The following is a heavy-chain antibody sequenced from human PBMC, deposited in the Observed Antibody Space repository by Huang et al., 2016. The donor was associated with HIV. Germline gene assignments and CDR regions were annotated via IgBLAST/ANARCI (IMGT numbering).Heavy chain of an antibody. CDR1: GFSLHTKGVG. Sequence: QITLKESGPSLVKPTQTLTLNCSFSGFSLHTKGVGVGWIRQPPGKALAWMVLMYWDDDKRYSPSLKNKVTITRDTTKNQVVLTLTNADPLDAGTYYCAHIGRLGDYYMDVWGNGTTVTVSS. J-gene: IGHJ6*03. CDR3: AHIGRLGDYYMDV. CDR2: MYWDDDK. V-gene: IGHV2-5*02. D-gene: IGHD1-26*01.